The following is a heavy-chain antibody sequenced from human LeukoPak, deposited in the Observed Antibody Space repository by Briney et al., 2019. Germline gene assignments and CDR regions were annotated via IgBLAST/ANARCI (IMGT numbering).Heavy chain of an antibody. D-gene: IGHD6-6*01. CDR3: VRALGSSSSDF. Sequence: GALGTSFAASGIPFCRAWMSWVRPAPGKGLEWVGNIKQDGSEVYYVDSVEGRFTVSRDNAKNSLSLQMNSLRGEDTAVYYCVRALGSSSSDFWGQGTLATVSS. J-gene: IGHJ4*02. CDR1: GIPFCRAW. CDR2: IKQDGSEV. V-gene: IGHV3-7*01.